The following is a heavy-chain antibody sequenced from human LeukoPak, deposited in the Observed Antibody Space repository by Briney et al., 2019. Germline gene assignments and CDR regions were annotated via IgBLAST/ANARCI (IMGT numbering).Heavy chain of an antibody. CDR2: IYTSGST. V-gene: IGHV4-4*07. CDR3: ARDRALGSGKYYFDY. J-gene: IGHJ4*02. D-gene: IGHD3-16*01. CDR1: GGSISSYY. Sequence: SSETLSLTCTVSGGSISSYYWSWIRQPAGKGLEWIGRIYTSGSTNYNPSLKSRVTMSVDTSKNQFSLKLSSVTAADTAVYYCARDRALGSGKYYFDYWGQGTLVTVSS.